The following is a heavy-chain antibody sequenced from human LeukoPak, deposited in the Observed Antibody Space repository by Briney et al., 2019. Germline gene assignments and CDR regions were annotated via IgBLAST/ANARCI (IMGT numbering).Heavy chain of an antibody. V-gene: IGHV3-30*18. CDR1: GFTFSSYG. J-gene: IGHJ1*01. Sequence: GRSLRLSCAASGFTFSSYGMHWVRQAPGKGLEWVAVISYDGSNKYYADSVKGRFTISRDNSKNTLYLQMNSLRAEDTAAYYCANPSGGWGQGTLVTVSS. D-gene: IGHD2-8*02. CDR2: ISYDGSNK. CDR3: ANPSGG.